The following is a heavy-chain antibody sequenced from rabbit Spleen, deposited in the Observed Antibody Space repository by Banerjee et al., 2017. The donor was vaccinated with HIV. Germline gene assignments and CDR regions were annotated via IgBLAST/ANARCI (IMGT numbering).Heavy chain of an antibody. Sequence: QQQLEESGGGLVKPGGTLTLTCTASGFSFSDRDVMCWVRQAPGKGLEWIACINTATGKAVYASWAKGRFTISKTSSTTVTLQMTSLTAADTATYFCARDTYDAYGDSYYFSLWGPGTLVTVS. D-gene: IGHD2-1*01. CDR2: INTATGKA. J-gene: IGHJ4*01. CDR1: GFSFSDRDV. V-gene: IGHV1S45*01. CDR3: ARDTYDAYGDSYYFSL.